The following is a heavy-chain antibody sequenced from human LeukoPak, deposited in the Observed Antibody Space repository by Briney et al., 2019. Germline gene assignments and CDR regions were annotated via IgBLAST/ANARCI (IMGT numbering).Heavy chain of an antibody. D-gene: IGHD2/OR15-2a*01. Sequence: GGSLRLSCVGSGLSLSKSHMHWVRQAPGKRLEWVALIPHDGGNKQYGDSAKGRLTISKDNAKNTVHLQMNNLRAEDTAVYYCVSFYETYWGRGTLVTVSS. CDR1: GLSLSKSH. CDR2: IPHDGGNK. J-gene: IGHJ4*02. V-gene: IGHV3-30*04. CDR3: VSFYETY.